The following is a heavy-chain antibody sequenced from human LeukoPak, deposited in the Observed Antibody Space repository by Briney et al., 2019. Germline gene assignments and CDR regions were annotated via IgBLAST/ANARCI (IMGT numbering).Heavy chain of an antibody. J-gene: IGHJ4*02. CDR2: IKQDGGEK. D-gene: IGHD2-2*01. Sequence: GGSLRLSCTTSGFTFSSYWRSWVRQAPGKGLEWVANIKQDGGEKYYVDSVKGRFTISRDNAKNSLYLQMNSLRAEDTAIYYCARAPIVVVPTWRPTYFDYWGQGTLVTVSS. V-gene: IGHV3-7*01. CDR3: ARAPIVVVPTWRPTYFDY. CDR1: GFTFSSYW.